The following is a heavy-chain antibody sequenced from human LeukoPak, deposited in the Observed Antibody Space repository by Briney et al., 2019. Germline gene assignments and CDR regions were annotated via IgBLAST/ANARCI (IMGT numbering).Heavy chain of an antibody. D-gene: IGHD2-2*02. Sequence: WASVKVSCKASGYTFINYGINWVRQAPGHGLEWMGWISAYNGNTNYAQKLQGRVTMTTDTSTSTAYMELRSLRSDDTAVYYCARGDLGEYLHYWGQGTLVIVSS. CDR1: GYTFINYG. V-gene: IGHV1-18*01. J-gene: IGHJ4*02. CDR3: ARGDLGEYLHY. CDR2: ISAYNGNT.